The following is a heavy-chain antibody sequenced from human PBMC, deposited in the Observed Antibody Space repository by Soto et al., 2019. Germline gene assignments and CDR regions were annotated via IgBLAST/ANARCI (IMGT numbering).Heavy chain of an antibody. CDR2: IIPIFGTA. D-gene: IGHD2-2*01. CDR1: GGTFSSYA. Sequence: SVKVSCKASGGTFSSYAISWVRQAPGQGLEWTGGIIPIFGTANYAQKFQGRVTITADESTSTAYMELSSLRSEDTAVYYCARSVGDCSSTSCYYGPDDYWGQGTLVTVSS. J-gene: IGHJ4*02. CDR3: ARSVGDCSSTSCYYGPDDY. V-gene: IGHV1-69*13.